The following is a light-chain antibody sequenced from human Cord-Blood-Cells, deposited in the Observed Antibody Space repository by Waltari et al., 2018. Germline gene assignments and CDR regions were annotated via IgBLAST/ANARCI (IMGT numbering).Light chain of an antibody. J-gene: IGLJ2*01. CDR3: QSADSSGTYVV. CDR2: KDS. CDR1: ALPKQY. V-gene: IGLV3-25*02. Sequence: SYELTQPPSVSVSPGQTARITCSGDALPKQYAYWYQQKPGQAPVPVIYKDSERPSGIPGRFAGSSSGTTVTLTISGVQAEDEADYYGQSADSSGTYVVFGGGTKLTVL.